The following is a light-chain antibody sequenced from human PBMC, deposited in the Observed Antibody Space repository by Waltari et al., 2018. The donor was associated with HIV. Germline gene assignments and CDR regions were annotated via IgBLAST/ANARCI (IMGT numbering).Light chain of an antibody. CDR3: SSYTASIAVL. V-gene: IGLV2-14*01. Sequence: QSALTQPASVSGSPGQSITISCTGSSNDIGTYNYVSWYQQHPGKAPKVMIYEVTNRPSGVPNRFSGSKSGNTASLTISGLQAEDEADYYCSSYTASIAVLFGGGTKLTVL. J-gene: IGLJ2*01. CDR1: SNDIGTYNY. CDR2: EVT.